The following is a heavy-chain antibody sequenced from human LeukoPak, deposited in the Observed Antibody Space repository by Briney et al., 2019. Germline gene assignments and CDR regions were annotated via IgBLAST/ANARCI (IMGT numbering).Heavy chain of an antibody. J-gene: IGHJ4*02. Sequence: GGSLRLSCVGSGFTFSSYTMNWVRQAPGKGLEWVSAISGSGGSTYYADSVKGRFTISRDNSKNTLYLQMNSLRAEDTAVYYCAKGSPYCGGDCYYFWGQGTLVTVSS. V-gene: IGHV3-23*01. CDR2: ISGSGGST. CDR1: GFTFSSYT. D-gene: IGHD2-21*02. CDR3: AKGSPYCGGDCYYF.